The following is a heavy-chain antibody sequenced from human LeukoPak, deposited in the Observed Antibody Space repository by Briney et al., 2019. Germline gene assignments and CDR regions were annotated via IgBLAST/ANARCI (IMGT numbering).Heavy chain of an antibody. Sequence: GEALETSFKGSGYRFTSYWISWGRPRPGKGGGGRGRIEPSDSYTNYSPSFQGHVTISADKSISTAYLQWSSLKASDTAMYYCARDNSLGYCSSTSCSTLNYGMDGGGKGTTVTVS. CDR3: ARDNSLGYCSSTSCSTLNYGMDG. CDR2: IEPSDSYT. J-gene: IGHJ6*04. V-gene: IGHV5-10-1*01. CDR1: GYRFTSYW. D-gene: IGHD2-2*01.